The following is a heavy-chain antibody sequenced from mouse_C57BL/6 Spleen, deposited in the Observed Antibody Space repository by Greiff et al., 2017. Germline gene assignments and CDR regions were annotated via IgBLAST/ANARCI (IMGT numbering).Heavy chain of an antibody. CDR3: ARHVERGYFDV. Sequence: EVQRVESGGDLVKPGGSLKLSCAASGFTFSSYGMSWVRQTPDKRLEWVATISSGGSYTYYPASVKGRFTISRDNAKNTLYLQMSSLKSEDTAMYYCARHVERGYFDVWGTGTTVTVSS. V-gene: IGHV5-6*01. CDR2: ISSGGSYT. J-gene: IGHJ1*03. CDR1: GFTFSSYG.